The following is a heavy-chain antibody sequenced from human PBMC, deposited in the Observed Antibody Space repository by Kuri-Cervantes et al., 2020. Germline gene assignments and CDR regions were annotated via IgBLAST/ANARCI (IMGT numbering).Heavy chain of an antibody. D-gene: IGHD3-10*01. CDR3: ARDETYYYGSGIDY. CDR1: GYTFTSYA. J-gene: IGHJ4*02. CDR2: INAGNGNT. V-gene: IGHV1-3*01. Sequence: ASVKVSCKASGYTFTSYAMHWVRQAPGQRLEWMGWINAGNGNTKYSQKFQGRVTITRDTSASTAYMELSSLRSGDTAVYYCARDETYYYGSGIDYWGQGTLVTVSS.